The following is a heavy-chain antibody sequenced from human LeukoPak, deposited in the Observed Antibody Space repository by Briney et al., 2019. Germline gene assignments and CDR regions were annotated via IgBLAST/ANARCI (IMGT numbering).Heavy chain of an antibody. D-gene: IGHD3-3*01. CDR1: GGSISSSSYY. J-gene: IGHJ4*02. CDR3: AREPRITIFGVVPYY. Sequence: SETLSLTCTVSGGSISSSSYYWGWIRQPPGKGLEWIGSIYYSRSTYYNPSLKSRVTISVDTSKTQFSLELSCVTAADTAVYYCAREPRITIFGVVPYYWGQGTLVTVSS. CDR2: IYYSRST. V-gene: IGHV4-39*01.